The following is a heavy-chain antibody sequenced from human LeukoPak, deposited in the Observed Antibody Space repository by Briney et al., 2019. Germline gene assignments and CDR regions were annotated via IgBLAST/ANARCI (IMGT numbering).Heavy chain of an antibody. V-gene: IGHV3-21*01. CDR1: GLTFSSYA. J-gene: IGHJ4*02. D-gene: IGHD3-10*01. Sequence: PGGSLRLSCAASGLTFSSYAINWVRQAPGKGLEWVSSISSSGTYNYYADSVKGRFTISRDDAKNSVYLQMDSLKADDTAMYYCGNNYGSGSLRVDYWGQGTLVTVSS. CDR3: GNNYGSGSLRVDY. CDR2: ISSSGTYN.